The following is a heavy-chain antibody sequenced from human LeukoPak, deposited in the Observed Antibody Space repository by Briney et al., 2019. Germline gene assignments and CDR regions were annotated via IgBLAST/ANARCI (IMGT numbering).Heavy chain of an antibody. CDR3: ARDRGITMVRGVIMHYYYGMDV. CDR2: ISYDGSNK. D-gene: IGHD3-10*01. CDR1: GSTFSSYA. Sequence: PGGSLRLSCAASGSTFSSYAMHWVRQAPGKGLEWVAVISYDGSNKYYADSVKGRFTISRDNSKNTLYLQMNSLRAEDTAVYYCARDRGITMVRGVIMHYYYGMDVWGKGTTVTVSS. J-gene: IGHJ6*04. V-gene: IGHV3-30*04.